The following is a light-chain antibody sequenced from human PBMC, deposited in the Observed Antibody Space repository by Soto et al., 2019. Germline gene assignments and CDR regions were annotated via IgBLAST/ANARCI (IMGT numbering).Light chain of an antibody. V-gene: IGKV3-15*01. Sequence: VMTQSPASLSVSPGERVTLSFSAGQGVTTNFAWYQQKSGQSPRLLIYDVSTRATGVPARFSGTGSETDFTLTITRLEPEDSAVYFCQQYTGPPTTFGQGTRLEIK. CDR3: QQYTGPPTT. J-gene: IGKJ5*01. CDR2: DVS. CDR1: QGVTTN.